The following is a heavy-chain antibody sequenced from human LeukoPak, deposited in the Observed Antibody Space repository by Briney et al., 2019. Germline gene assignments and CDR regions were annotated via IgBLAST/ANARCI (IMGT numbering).Heavy chain of an antibody. D-gene: IGHD3-22*01. J-gene: IGHJ6*02. Sequence: PSQTLSLTCSVSGGSLSSGDYYWTWIRQSPGKGLEWIGYVYYTGSTHYNPSLQSRVSISVDTSRNQFSLKLTSVTAADTAVYYCAKSISYYDSSGHYSGYFYGLDVWGRGTTVTVYS. CDR3: AKSISYYDSSGHYSGYFYGLDV. V-gene: IGHV4-30-4*01. CDR1: GGSLSSGDYY. CDR2: VYYTGST.